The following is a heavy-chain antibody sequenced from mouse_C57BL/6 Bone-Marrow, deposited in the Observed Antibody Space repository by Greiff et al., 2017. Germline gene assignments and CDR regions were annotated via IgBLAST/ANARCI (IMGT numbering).Heavy chain of an antibody. CDR3: AKLGRLYYFDY. D-gene: IGHD4-1*01. V-gene: IGHV3-6*01. Sequence: EVQLQQSGPGLVKPSQSLSLTCSVTGYSITSGYYWNWIRQFPGNKLEWMGYISYDGSKNSNPSLKNRISITRDTSKNQFFLKLNSVTTEDTATYYCAKLGRLYYFDYWGQGTTLTVSS. CDR1: GYSITSGYY. CDR2: ISYDGSK. J-gene: IGHJ2*01.